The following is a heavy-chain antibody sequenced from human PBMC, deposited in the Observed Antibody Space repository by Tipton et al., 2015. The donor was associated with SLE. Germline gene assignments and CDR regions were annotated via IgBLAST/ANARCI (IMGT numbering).Heavy chain of an antibody. CDR1: GYSISSGYY. V-gene: IGHV4-38-2*02. Sequence: TLSLTCAVSGYSISSGYYWGWIRQPPGKVLEWIGSIYHSGSTYYNPSLKSRVTISVDTSKNQFSLKLSSVTAADTAVYYCARDLQGSRTFDYWGQGTLVNVSS. CDR2: IYHSGST. D-gene: IGHD2-15*01. J-gene: IGHJ4*02. CDR3: ARDLQGSRTFDY.